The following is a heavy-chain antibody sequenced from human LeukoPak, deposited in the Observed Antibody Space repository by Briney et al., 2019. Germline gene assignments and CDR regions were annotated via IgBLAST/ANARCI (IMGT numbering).Heavy chain of an antibody. Sequence: GESLEISCKGSGYRFTNYWIGLVRQVPGKGPEWMGIIFLGDSDTRYSPSFQGQVPISGDKSKRTAYFPWSRLKAWDTAMLYRPRLQSGGGSDMGGQGTIVRVS. CDR2: IFLGDSDT. CDR3: PRLQSGGGSDM. D-gene: IGHD2-15*01. J-gene: IGHJ3*02. CDR1: GYRFTNYW. V-gene: IGHV5-51*01.